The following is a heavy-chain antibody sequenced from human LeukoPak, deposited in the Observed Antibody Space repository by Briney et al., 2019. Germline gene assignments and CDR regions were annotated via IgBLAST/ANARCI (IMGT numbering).Heavy chain of an antibody. D-gene: IGHD5-18*01. Sequence: ASVKVSCKASGYTFTGYYMHWVRQAPGQGLEWMGWINPNSGVTNYAQKFQGRVTMTRDTSINTAYMELSRLRSDDTAVYYCARDRSPAPGRSYGRGHFDYWGQGTLVTVSS. CDR3: ARDRSPAPGRSYGRGHFDY. J-gene: IGHJ4*02. CDR1: GYTFTGYY. V-gene: IGHV1-2*02. CDR2: INPNSGVT.